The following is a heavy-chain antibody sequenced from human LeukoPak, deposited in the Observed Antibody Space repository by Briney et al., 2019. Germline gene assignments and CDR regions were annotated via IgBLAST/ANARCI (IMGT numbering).Heavy chain of an antibody. CDR1: GFTFSSYS. CDR2: ISSSSSTI. D-gene: IGHD3-10*01. Sequence: PGGSLRLSCAASGFTFSSYSMNWVRQAPGKGLEWVSYISSSSSTIYYADSVKGRFTISRDNAKNSLYLQMNSLRAEDTAVYYCARDRGASELDVWGQGTTVTVSS. V-gene: IGHV3-48*04. J-gene: IGHJ6*02. CDR3: ARDRGASELDV.